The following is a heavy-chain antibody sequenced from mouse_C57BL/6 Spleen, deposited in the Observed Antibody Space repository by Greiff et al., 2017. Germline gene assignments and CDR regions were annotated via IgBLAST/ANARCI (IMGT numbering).Heavy chain of an antibody. CDR3: AGRGLLPYFDY. CDR2: ISYDGSN. J-gene: IGHJ2*01. V-gene: IGHV3-6*01. Sequence: EVKLQESGPGLVKPSQSLSLTCSVTGYSVTSGYYWNWIRQFPGNKLEWMGYISYDGSNNYNPSLKNRISITRDTSKNQFCLKLNSVTTEDTATYYCAGRGLLPYFDYWGQGTTLTVSS. CDR1: GYSVTSGYY. D-gene: IGHD2-3*01.